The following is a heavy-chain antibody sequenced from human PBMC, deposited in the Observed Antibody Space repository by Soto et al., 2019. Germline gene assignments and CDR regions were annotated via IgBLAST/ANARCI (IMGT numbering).Heavy chain of an antibody. J-gene: IGHJ3*02. D-gene: IGHD2-8*01. CDR2: ISPYNGNT. CDR1: GYTFTSYG. CDR3: APNKFLGDDAFDI. V-gene: IGHV1-18*01. Sequence: ASVKVSCKASGYTFTSYGISWVRQAPGQGLEWMGWISPYNGNTNYAQKLQGRVTITTDESTSTAYMELSSLRSDDTAVYYCAPNKFLGDDAFDIWGQGTMVTVSS.